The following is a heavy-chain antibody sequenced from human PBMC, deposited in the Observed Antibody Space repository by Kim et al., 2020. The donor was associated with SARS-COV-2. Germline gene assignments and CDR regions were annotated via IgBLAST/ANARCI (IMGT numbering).Heavy chain of an antibody. CDR2: IYYSGST. Sequence: SETLSLTCTVSGGSISSSSYYWGWIRQPPGKGLEWIGSIYYSGSTYYNPSLKSRVTISVDTSKNQFSLKLSSVTAADTAVYYCARHWTGIAVAGTVDYWGQGTLVTVSS. CDR3: ARHWTGIAVAGTVDY. V-gene: IGHV4-39*01. J-gene: IGHJ4*02. D-gene: IGHD6-19*01. CDR1: GGSISSSSYY.